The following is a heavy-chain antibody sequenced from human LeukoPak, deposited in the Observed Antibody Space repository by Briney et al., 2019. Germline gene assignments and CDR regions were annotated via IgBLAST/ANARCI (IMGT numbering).Heavy chain of an antibody. D-gene: IGHD4-17*01. CDR3: ATYDGDYFDY. J-gene: IGHJ4*02. CDR2: INHSGST. V-gene: IGHV4-34*01. Sequence: SETLSLTCAVYGGSFSGYYWSWIRQPPGKGLEWIGEINHSGSTNYNPSLKSRVTISVDTSKNQFSLKLSSVTAADTAVYYCATYDGDYFDYWGQGTLVTVSS. CDR1: GGSFSGYY.